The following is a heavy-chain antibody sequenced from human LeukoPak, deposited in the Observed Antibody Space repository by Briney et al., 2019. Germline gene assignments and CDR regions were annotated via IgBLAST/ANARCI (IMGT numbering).Heavy chain of an antibody. Sequence: GGSLRLSCAASGFTFSSYAMSWVRQAPGKGLEWVSGISGSGDNTYYADCVKGRFTISRDNSKNTLYVQVNSLGTEDTAAYYCAKGSYYDSSGSFYFDYWGQGTLVTVSS. CDR1: GFTFSSYA. D-gene: IGHD3-22*01. V-gene: IGHV3-23*01. CDR2: ISGSGDNT. J-gene: IGHJ4*02. CDR3: AKGSYYDSSGSFYFDY.